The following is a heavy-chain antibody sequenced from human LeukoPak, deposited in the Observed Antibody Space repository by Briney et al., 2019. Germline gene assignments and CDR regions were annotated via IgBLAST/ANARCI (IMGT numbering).Heavy chain of an antibody. Sequence: GGSLRLSCAASGFTFSSYSMNWVRQAPGKGLEWVSSISSSSSYIYYADSVEGRFTISRDNAKNSLYLQMNSLRAEDTAVYYCASPYYDSSGYDNPGVAFDIWGQGTMVTVSS. D-gene: IGHD3-22*01. CDR2: ISSSSSYI. CDR1: GFTFSSYS. CDR3: ASPYYDSSGYDNPGVAFDI. J-gene: IGHJ3*02. V-gene: IGHV3-21*01.